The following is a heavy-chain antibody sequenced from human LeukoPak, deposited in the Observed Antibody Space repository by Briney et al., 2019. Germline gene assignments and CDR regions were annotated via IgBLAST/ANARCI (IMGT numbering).Heavy chain of an antibody. CDR3: ARVGSGSGTYYYYMDV. D-gene: IGHD1-1*01. CDR2: IIPIFGTA. V-gene: IGHV1-69*05. J-gene: IGHJ6*03. Sequence: GASVKVSCKASGGTFSSYAISWVRQAPGQGLEWMGGIIPIFGTANYAQKFQGRVTITTDESTSTAYMELSSLRSEDTAVYYCARVGSGSGTYYYYMDVWGKGTTVTVSS. CDR1: GGTFSSYA.